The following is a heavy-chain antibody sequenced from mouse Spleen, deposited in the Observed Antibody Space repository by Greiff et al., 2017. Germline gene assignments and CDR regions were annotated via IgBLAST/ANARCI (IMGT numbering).Heavy chain of an antibody. CDR1: GYTFTDYY. CDR2: INPYNGGT. Sequence: VQLQQSGPVLVKPGASVKMSCKASGYTFTDYYMNWVKQSHGKSLEWIGVINPYNGGTSYNQKFKGKATLTVDKSSSTAYMELNSLTSEDSAVYYCARRILRSFTAFDYWGQGTTLTVSS. D-gene: IGHD1-1*01. CDR3: ARRILRSFTAFDY. J-gene: IGHJ2*01. V-gene: IGHV1-19*01.